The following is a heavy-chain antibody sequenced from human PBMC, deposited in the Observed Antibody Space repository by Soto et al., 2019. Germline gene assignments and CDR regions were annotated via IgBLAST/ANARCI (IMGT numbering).Heavy chain of an antibody. J-gene: IGHJ4*02. CDR3: XXXXXXXFDY. Sequence: EVQLVESGGGLVQPGGSLRLSCAASGFTFSSYSMNWVRQAPGKGLEWVSYISSSSSTIYYADSVKGRFTISRDNAKXXXXXXXXXXXXXXXXXXXXXXXXXXXFDYWGQGTLVTVSS. CDR2: ISSSSSTI. V-gene: IGHV3-48*01. CDR1: GFTFSSYS.